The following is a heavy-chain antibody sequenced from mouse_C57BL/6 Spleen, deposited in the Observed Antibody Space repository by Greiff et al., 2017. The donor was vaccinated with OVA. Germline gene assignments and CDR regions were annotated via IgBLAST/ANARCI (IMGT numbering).Heavy chain of an antibody. CDR2: ISSGSSTI. D-gene: IGHD2-3*01. J-gene: IGHJ4*01. V-gene: IGHV5-17*01. CDR1: GFIFSDYG. Sequence: EVKLVESGGGLVKPGGSLKLSCAASGFIFSDYGMHWVRQAPEKGLEWVAYISSGSSTINYADTVKGRFTISRDNAKNTLFLQMTILRSEDTAMYYCSRYDGYYDAMDYWGQGTSVTVSS. CDR3: SRYDGYYDAMDY.